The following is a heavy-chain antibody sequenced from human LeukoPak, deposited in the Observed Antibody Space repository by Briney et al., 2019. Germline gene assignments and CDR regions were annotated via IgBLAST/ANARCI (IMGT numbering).Heavy chain of an antibody. J-gene: IGHJ3*02. CDR1: GFTFSSSE. CDR3: ARTYYYDSSGYYRGRGAFDI. D-gene: IGHD3-22*01. V-gene: IGHV3-48*03. CDR2: ISSSGSTI. Sequence: GGSLRLSCAVSGFTFSSSEMNWVRQAPGKGLEWVSYISSSGSTIYYADSVKGRFTISRDNAKNSLYLQMNSLRAEDTAVYYCARTYYYDSSGYYRGRGAFDIWGQGTMVTVSS.